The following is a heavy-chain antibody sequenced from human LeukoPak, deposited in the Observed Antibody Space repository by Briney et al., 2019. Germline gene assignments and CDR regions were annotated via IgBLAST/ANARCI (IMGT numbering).Heavy chain of an antibody. V-gene: IGHV3-21*01. D-gene: IGHD3-9*01. J-gene: IGHJ6*03. CDR1: GFTFSSHS. CDR3: ARDLILPDSYYYYYYMDV. Sequence: SGGSLRLSCAASGFTFSSHSMNWVRQAPGKGLEWVSSISMGSTYIYYADSLKGRFTISRDNAKNSLYLQMNSLRAEDTAVYYCARDLILPDSYYYYYYMDVWGKGTTVTVSS. CDR2: ISMGSTYI.